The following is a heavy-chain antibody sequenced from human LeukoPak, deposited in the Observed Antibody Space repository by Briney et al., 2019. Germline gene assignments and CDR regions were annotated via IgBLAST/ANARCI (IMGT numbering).Heavy chain of an antibody. V-gene: IGHV3-64D*06. Sequence: GGSLRLPCSASGFTFNSYPVHWVRQAPGKGPEYVSGISRNGGSTYYADSVKGRFTISRDNSKNTLYLQMSSLRAEDTAVYYCVKESGFMVAPNSAFDIWGQGTMVTVSS. J-gene: IGHJ3*02. CDR3: VKESGFMVAPNSAFDI. CDR2: ISRNGGST. CDR1: GFTFNSYP. D-gene: IGHD4/OR15-4a*01.